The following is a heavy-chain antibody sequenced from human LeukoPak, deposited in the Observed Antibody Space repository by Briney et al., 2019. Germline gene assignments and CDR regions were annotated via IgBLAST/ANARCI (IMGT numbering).Heavy chain of an antibody. V-gene: IGHV3-30*04. CDR1: GFTFSSYA. CDR2: ISYDGSNK. J-gene: IGHJ6*04. D-gene: IGHD2-2*01. Sequence: PGRSLRLPCAASGFTFSSYAMHWVRQAPGKGLEWVAVISYDGSNKYYADSVKGRFTISRDNSKNTLYLQMNSLRAEDTAVYYCARDGRYCSSTSCLYYYYGMDVWGKGTTVTVSS. CDR3: ARDGRYCSSTSCLYYYYGMDV.